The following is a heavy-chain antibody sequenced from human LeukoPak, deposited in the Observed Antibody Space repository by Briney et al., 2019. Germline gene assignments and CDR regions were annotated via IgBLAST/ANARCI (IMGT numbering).Heavy chain of an antibody. CDR3: ARDGDFYYGSGSPDDYYGLDV. CDR2: ISSTGTTI. Sequence: PGGSLRLSCAASGFPFGTYEMNWVRQTPGKGLEWISYISSTGTTIYYADSVRGRFTISRDNAKRSLFLQMNSLRAEDTAVYYCARDGDFYYGSGSPDDYYGLDVWPRDHGHRLL. CDR1: GFPFGTYE. V-gene: IGHV3-48*03. J-gene: IGHJ6*02. D-gene: IGHD3-10*01.